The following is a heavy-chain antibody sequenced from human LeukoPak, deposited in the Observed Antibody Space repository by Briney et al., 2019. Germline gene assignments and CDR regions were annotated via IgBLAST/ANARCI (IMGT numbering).Heavy chain of an antibody. D-gene: IGHD3-10*01. CDR2: ISGSGGST. J-gene: IGHJ3*02. V-gene: IGHV3-23*01. CDR3: ARGLGINGLALDM. CDR1: GFTFSSFA. Sequence: GGSLRLSCAASGFTFSSFAMSWVRQAPGKGLEWVSAISGSGGSTYYADSVKGRFTISRDNSKNSLYLQMNSLRGEDTAVYYCARGLGINGLALDMWGQGTMVTVSS.